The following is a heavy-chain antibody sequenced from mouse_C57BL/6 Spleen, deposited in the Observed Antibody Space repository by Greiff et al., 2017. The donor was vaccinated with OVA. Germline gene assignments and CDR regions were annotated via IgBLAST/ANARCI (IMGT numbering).Heavy chain of an antibody. CDR2: IWSGGGT. D-gene: IGHD2-1*01. J-gene: IGHJ4*01. CDR3: ARNGVYGNYGSYAMGH. Sequence: QVQLKESGPGLVQPSQSLSITCTVSGFSLTSYGVHWVRQSPGKGLEWLGVIWSGGGTDYNAPFISSLSISKDNSTSHVFFKMNSLHTDDTAIYYWARNGVYGNYGSYAMGHGGRGPSDTVSS. CDR1: GFSLTSYG. V-gene: IGHV2-2*01.